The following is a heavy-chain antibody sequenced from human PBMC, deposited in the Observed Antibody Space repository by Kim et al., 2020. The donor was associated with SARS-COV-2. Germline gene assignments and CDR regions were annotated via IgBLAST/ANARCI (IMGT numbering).Heavy chain of an antibody. CDR3: ARASYYDFWSGVADAPHGMDV. D-gene: IGHD3-3*01. CDR1: GYTFTSYG. CDR2: ISAYNGNT. Sequence: ASVKVSCKASGYTFTSYGISWVRQAPGQGLEWMGWISAYNGNTNYAQKLQGRVTMTTDTSTSTAYMELRSLRSDDTAVYYCARASYYDFWSGVADAPHGMDVWGQGTTVTVSS. V-gene: IGHV1-18*01. J-gene: IGHJ6*02.